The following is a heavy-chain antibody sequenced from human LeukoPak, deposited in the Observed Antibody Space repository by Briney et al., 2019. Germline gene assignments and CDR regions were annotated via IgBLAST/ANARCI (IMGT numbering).Heavy chain of an antibody. CDR3: ARGVFWSSYYVY. Sequence: KPSETLSLTCAVSGYSISSGYYWGWIRQPPGKGLEWIGSIYHSGSTYYNPSLKSRVTISVDTSKNQFSLKLSSVTAADTAVYYCARGVFWSSYYVYWGQGTQVTVSS. J-gene: IGHJ4*02. CDR2: IYHSGST. V-gene: IGHV4-38-2*01. D-gene: IGHD3-3*01. CDR1: GYSISSGYY.